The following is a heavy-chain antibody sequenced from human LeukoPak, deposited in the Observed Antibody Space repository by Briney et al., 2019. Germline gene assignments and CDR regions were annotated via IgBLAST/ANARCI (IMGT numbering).Heavy chain of an antibody. D-gene: IGHD3-22*01. V-gene: IGHV1-2*02. J-gene: IGHJ4*02. CDR2: INPNSGGT. CDR3: ARDYYDSSGYYKASYFDY. CDR1: GYTFTGYY. Sequence: ASVKVSCKASGYTFTGYYMHWVRQAPEQGLGWMGWINPNSGGTNYAQKFQGRVTMTRDTSISTAYRELSRLRSDDTAVYYCARDYYDSSGYYKASYFDYWGQGTLVTVSS.